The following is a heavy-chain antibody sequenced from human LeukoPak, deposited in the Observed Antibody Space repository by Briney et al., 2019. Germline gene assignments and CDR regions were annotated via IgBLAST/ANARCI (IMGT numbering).Heavy chain of an antibody. CDR2: ISSSSSYI. V-gene: IGHV3-21*01. CDR1: GFTFSSYS. CDR3: ARDRPHYYDSSGSYDY. J-gene: IGHJ4*02. Sequence: GGSLRLSCAASGFTFSSYSMNWVRQAPGKGLEWVSSISSSSSYIYYADSVKGRFTISRDNAKNSLYLQMNSLRAEDTAVYYCARDRPHYYDSSGSYDYWGQGTLVTVSS. D-gene: IGHD3-22*01.